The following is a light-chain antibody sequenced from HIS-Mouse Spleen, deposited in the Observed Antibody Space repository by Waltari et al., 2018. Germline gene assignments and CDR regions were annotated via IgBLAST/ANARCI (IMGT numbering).Light chain of an antibody. J-gene: IGLJ2*01. CDR3: CSYAGSYTVV. Sequence: QSALTQPRSVSASPGPSVTISCTGTSTDVAGYNYGSWYQQHPGKAPKLMIYDVGKRPSGVPDRFSGSKSGNTASLTISGLQAEDEAEYYCCSYAGSYTVVFGGGTKLTVL. CDR2: DVG. CDR1: STDVAGYNY. V-gene: IGLV2-11*01.